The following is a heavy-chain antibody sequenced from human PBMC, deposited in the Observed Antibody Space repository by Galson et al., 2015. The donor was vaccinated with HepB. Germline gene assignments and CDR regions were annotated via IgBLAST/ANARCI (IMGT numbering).Heavy chain of an antibody. CDR3: ARLRYCDTTNCYKDFDY. V-gene: IGHV4-30-4*01. CDR1: GGSISSGDYY. D-gene: IGHD2-2*02. CDR2: IYYIGST. Sequence: TLSLTCTVSGGSISSGDYYWSWIRQSPGKGLEWIGYIYYIGSTYYNPSLKSRVTISLDTSKNQFSLNLSSVTAADTAVYYCARLRYCDTTNCYKDFDYGGQGTLVTVSS. J-gene: IGHJ4*02.